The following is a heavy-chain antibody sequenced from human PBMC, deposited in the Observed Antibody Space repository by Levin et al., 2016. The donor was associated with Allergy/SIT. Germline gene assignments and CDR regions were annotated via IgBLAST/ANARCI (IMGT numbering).Heavy chain of an antibody. J-gene: IGHJ4*02. CDR1: GFTFDDYG. V-gene: IGHV3-20*01. CDR3: AARRRRFCSSNSCPFDY. Sequence: GESLKISCAASGFTFDDYGMSWVRQAPGKGLEWVSGINWNGGSTGYADSVKGRFTISRDNAKNSLYLQMNSLRAEDTALYHCAARRRRFCSSNSCPFDYWGQGTLVTVSS. CDR2: INWNGGST. D-gene: IGHD2-2*01.